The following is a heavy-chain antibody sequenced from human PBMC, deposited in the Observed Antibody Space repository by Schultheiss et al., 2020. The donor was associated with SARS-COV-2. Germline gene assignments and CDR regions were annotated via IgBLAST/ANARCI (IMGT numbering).Heavy chain of an antibody. V-gene: IGHV4-34*01. J-gene: IGHJ4*02. Sequence: SETLSLTCAVYGGSFSGYDWSWIRQPPGKGLEWIGEINHSGSTNYNPSLKSRVTISVDTSKNQFSLKLSSVTAADTAVYYCAGGLLGGNYWGQGTLVTVSS. CDR1: GGSFSGYD. CDR3: AGGLLGGNY. D-gene: IGHD1-26*01. CDR2: INHSGST.